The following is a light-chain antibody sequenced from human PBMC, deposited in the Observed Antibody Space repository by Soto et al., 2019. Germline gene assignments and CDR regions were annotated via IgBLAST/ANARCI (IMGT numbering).Light chain of an antibody. Sequence: IVMTQSPGTLSVSPGERASLSCGASQSISSSFLAWYQQKPGQAPRLLIYGASSRATGIPDRFSGTGSETDFTLTISRLEPEDFAVYYCQQYDNSPITFGQGTRLEIK. CDR3: QQYDNSPIT. CDR2: GAS. V-gene: IGKV3-20*01. J-gene: IGKJ5*01. CDR1: QSISSSF.